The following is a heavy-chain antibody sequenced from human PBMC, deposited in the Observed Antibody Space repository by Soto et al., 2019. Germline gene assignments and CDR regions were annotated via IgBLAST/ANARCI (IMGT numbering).Heavy chain of an antibody. CDR1: GFSFDNAW. D-gene: IGHD3-3*01. V-gene: IGHV3-15*07. CDR3: TTDYYDFWSGYYTDAFDF. Sequence: EVELVESGGGLVKPGESFRLSCAASGFSFDNAWMNWVRQAPGKGLEWVGRIKGKADGGATDYAAPVKGRFTVSRDDSKSTLYLQMDSLKTEDTAVYYCTTDYYDFWSGYYTDAFDFWGRGTLVTVSS. CDR2: IKGKADGGAT. J-gene: IGHJ3*01.